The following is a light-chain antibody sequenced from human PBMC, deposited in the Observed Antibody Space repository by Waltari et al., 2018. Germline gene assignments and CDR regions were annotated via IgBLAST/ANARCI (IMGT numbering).Light chain of an antibody. V-gene: IGKV3-20*01. Sequence: EIVLSHSPGTLSLSPGERATPSCRASQSVSKYLAWYQQKPGQAPRLLIYHASTRATGIPDRFSGSGSGTDFSLTISRLEPEDFAVYYCQKYESLPATFGQGTKVEIK. CDR1: QSVSKY. CDR3: QKYESLPAT. J-gene: IGKJ1*01. CDR2: HAS.